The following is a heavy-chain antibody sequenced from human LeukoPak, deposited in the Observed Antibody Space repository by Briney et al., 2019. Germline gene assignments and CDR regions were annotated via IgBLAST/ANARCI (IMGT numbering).Heavy chain of an antibody. D-gene: IGHD4-11*01. J-gene: IGHJ5*02. CDR2: IYYSGST. CDR1: GGSISSGGYY. V-gene: IGHV4-61*08. Sequence: PSQTLSLTCTVSGGSISSGGYYWSWIRQPPGKGLEWIGYIYYSGSTNYNPSLKSRVTISVDTSKNQFSLKLSSVTAADTAVYYCARGNYGDWFDPWGQGTLVTVSS. CDR3: ARGNYGDWFDP.